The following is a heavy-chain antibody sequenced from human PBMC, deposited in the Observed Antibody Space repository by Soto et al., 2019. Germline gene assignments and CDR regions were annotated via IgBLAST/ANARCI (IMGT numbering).Heavy chain of an antibody. CDR3: ARTVDTAMGAPDY. CDR1: GFTFSDYY. CDR2: ISSSSSYT. J-gene: IGHJ4*02. Sequence: PGGSLRLSCAASGFTFSDYYMSWIRQAPGKGLEWVSYISSSSSYTNYADSVKGRFTISRDNAKNSLYLQMNSLRAEDTAVYYCARTVDTAMGAPDYWGQGTLVTVSS. D-gene: IGHD5-18*01. V-gene: IGHV3-11*06.